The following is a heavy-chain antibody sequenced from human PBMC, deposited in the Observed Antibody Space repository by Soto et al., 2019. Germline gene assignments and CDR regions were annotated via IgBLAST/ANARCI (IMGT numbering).Heavy chain of an antibody. D-gene: IGHD5-12*01. Sequence: LSLTCTVSGGSISSYYWSWIRQPPGKGLEWIGYIYYSGSTNYNPSLKSRVTISVDTSKNQFSLKLSSVTAADTAVYYCARGVATVVTSYFDYWRQGTLVTVSS. CDR3: ARGVATVVTSYFDY. CDR2: IYYSGST. V-gene: IGHV4-59*01. CDR1: GGSISSYY. J-gene: IGHJ4*02.